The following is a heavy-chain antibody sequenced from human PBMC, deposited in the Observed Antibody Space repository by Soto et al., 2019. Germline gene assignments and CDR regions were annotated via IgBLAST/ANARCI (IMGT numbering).Heavy chain of an antibody. CDR2: INPNSGGT. J-gene: IGHJ3*02. CDR1: GYTFTGYY. V-gene: IGHV1-2*04. Sequence: ASVKVSCKASGYTFTGYYMHWVRQAPGQGLEWMGWINPNSGGTNYAQKFQGWVTMTRDTSISTAYMELSRLRSDDTAVYYCARGLEGIAEAGAYDAFDIWGQGTMVTVSS. D-gene: IGHD6-19*01. CDR3: ARGLEGIAEAGAYDAFDI.